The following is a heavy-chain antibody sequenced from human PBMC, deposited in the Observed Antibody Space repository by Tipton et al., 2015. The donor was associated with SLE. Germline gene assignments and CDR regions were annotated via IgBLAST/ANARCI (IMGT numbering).Heavy chain of an antibody. CDR3: ARCYSNYEYFQH. J-gene: IGHJ1*01. CDR1: GGSIRSSNYY. V-gene: IGHV4-39*07. CDR2: IYYSGST. Sequence: TLSLTCTVSGGSIRSSNYYWGWIRQPPGKGLEWIGSIYYSGSTYYNPSLKSRVTISVDTSKNQFSLKLSSVTAADTAVYYCARCYSNYEYFQHWGQGTLVTVSS. D-gene: IGHD4-11*01.